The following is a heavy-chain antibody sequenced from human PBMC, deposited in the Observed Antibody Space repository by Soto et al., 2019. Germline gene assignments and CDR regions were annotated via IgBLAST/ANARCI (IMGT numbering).Heavy chain of an antibody. CDR1: GGSISSYY. J-gene: IGHJ6*03. CDR3: ASVPRFDYYYYMDV. Sequence: SETLSLTCTVSGGSISSYYWSWIRQPPGKGLEWIGYIYYSGSTNYSPSLKSRVTISVDTSKNQFSLKLSSVTAADTAVYYCASVPRFDYYYYMDVWGKGTTVTVSS. CDR2: IYYSGST. V-gene: IGHV4-59*01.